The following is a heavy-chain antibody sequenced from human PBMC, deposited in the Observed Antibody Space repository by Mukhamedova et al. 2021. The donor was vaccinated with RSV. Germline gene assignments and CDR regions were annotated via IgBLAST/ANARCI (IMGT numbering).Heavy chain of an antibody. CDR2: ISGSVGST. V-gene: IGHV3-23*01. J-gene: IGHJ4*02. Sequence: APGKGLEWVSTISGSVGSTYYADSVKGRFTISRDNSKNTLYLQMNSLRAEDTAVYYCAKGNVVRGVKDYYFENWGQGTLVTVSS. D-gene: IGHD3-10*01. CDR3: AKGNVVRGVKDYYFEN.